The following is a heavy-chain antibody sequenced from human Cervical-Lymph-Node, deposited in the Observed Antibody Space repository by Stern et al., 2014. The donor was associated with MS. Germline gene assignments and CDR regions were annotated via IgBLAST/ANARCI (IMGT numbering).Heavy chain of an antibody. CDR2: IWYDGSNE. CDR3: ARDTIWTTENAFDI. J-gene: IGHJ3*02. D-gene: IGHD4-17*01. Sequence: QVQLVQSEGGVVQPGRSLRLSCAASGFTFSRYGMHWVRQAPGKGLEWVAVIWYDGSNENYADSVKGRFTISRDNSKNTLYLQLNSLRAEDTAVYYCARDTIWTTENAFDIWGQGTKVIVSS. CDR1: GFTFSRYG. V-gene: IGHV3-33*01.